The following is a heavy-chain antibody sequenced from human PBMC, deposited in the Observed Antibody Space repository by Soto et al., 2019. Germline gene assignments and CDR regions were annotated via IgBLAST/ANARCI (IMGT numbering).Heavy chain of an antibody. V-gene: IGHV3-48*02. CDR3: ARDSGAWDFDY. Sequence: GGSLRLSCAASGFTFSSHGMNWVRQAPGKGLEWVSYITSTSRTIYYADAVKGRFTISRDNAKNSLFLQMSSLRDEDTAVYYCARDSGAWDFDYWGQGTLVTVSS. CDR2: ITSTSRTI. D-gene: IGHD3-10*01. J-gene: IGHJ4*02. CDR1: GFTFSSHG.